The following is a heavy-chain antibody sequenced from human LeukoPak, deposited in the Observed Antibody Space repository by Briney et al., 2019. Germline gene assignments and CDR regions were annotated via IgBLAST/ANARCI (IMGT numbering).Heavy chain of an antibody. D-gene: IGHD1-26*01. CDR2: INHSGST. CDR1: GGSFSGYY. CDR3: ARDPNLSWEPLKLFDY. J-gene: IGHJ4*02. V-gene: IGHV4-34*01. Sequence: SETLSLTCAVYGGSFSGYYWSWIRQPPGKGLEWIGEINHSGSTNYNPSLKSRVTISVDTSKNQFSLKLSSVTAADTAVYYCARDPNLSWEPLKLFDYWGQGTLVTVSS.